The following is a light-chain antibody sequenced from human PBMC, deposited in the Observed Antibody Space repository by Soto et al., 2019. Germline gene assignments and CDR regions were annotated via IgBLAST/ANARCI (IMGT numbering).Light chain of an antibody. CDR2: DVS. J-gene: IGLJ2*01. CDR3: SSYTSSSTLVV. V-gene: IGLV2-14*01. CDR1: SSDVGGYNY. Sequence: QSALTQPASVSGSPGQSITISCTGTSSDVGGYNYVSWYQQHPGKAPKLMIYDVSNLPSGVSNRFSGSKSGNPASLTISGLQAEDEADYYCSSYTSSSTLVVFGGGTKLTVL.